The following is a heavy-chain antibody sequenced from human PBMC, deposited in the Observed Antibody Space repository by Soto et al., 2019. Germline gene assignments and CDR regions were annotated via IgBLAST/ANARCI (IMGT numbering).Heavy chain of an antibody. CDR2: ISSNGGST. CDR1: GFTFSSYA. V-gene: IGHV3-64*01. D-gene: IGHD3-16*01. Sequence: EVQLVESGGGLVQPGGSLRLSCAASGFTFSSYAMHWVRQAPGKGLEYVSAISSNGGSTYYANSVKGRFTISRDNSKNTLYLQMGSLRAEDTAVYYCAREGGGYYFHYWGQGTLVTVSS. J-gene: IGHJ4*02. CDR3: AREGGGYYFHY.